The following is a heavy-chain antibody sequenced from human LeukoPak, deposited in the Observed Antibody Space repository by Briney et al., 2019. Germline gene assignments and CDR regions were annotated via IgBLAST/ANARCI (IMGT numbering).Heavy chain of an antibody. CDR2: IWYDGSNK. D-gene: IGHD1-26*01. CDR3: ARAGELLCFDY. V-gene: IGHV3-33*01. CDR1: GFTFSSYG. J-gene: IGHJ4*02. Sequence: PGGPLRLCCAASGFTFSSYGMHWVRQAPGKGLERVAVIWYDGSNKYYADSVKGRFTISRDNSKNTLYLQMNSLRAEDTAAYYCARAGELLCFDYWGQGTLVTVSS.